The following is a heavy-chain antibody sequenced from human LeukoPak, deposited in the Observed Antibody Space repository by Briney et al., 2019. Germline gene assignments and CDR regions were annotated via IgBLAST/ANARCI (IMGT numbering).Heavy chain of an antibody. Sequence: PSETLSLTCTVSGGSISSGGYYWSWIRQHPGKGLEWIGYIYYSGSTYYNPSLKSRVTISVDTSKNQFSLKLSSVTAADTAVYYCARGGYDFWSGYQNWFDPWGQGTLVTVSS. V-gene: IGHV4-31*03. CDR3: ARGGYDFWSGYQNWFDP. CDR2: IYYSGST. CDR1: GGSISSGGYY. J-gene: IGHJ5*02. D-gene: IGHD3-3*01.